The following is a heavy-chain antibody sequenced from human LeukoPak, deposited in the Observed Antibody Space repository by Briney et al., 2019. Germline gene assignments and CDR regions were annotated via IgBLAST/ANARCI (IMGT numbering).Heavy chain of an antibody. V-gene: IGHV3-74*01. CDR1: GFTFSTYW. J-gene: IGHJ3*02. Sequence: PGGSLRLSCAASGFTFSTYWMHWVRQPPGKGLVGVSRINSDGSSTTYAGSVTGRFPISRDIAKNTLYLQMKSLRAEDTAVYYCARDGDYGDYHNRGAFDIWGQGTMVTVSS. D-gene: IGHD4-17*01. CDR2: INSDGSST. CDR3: ARDGDYGDYHNRGAFDI.